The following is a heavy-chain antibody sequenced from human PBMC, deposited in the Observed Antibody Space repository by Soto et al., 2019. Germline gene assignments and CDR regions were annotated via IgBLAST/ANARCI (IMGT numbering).Heavy chain of an antibody. Sequence: PGESLKISCKGSGYNFAGYWITCVRQKPGKGLEWMGRIDPSDSQTYYSPSFRGHVTISATKSITTVFLQWSSLRDSDTAMYYCARQIYDSDTGPNFQYYFDSWGQADPVTVSS. V-gene: IGHV5-10-1*01. CDR3: ARQIYDSDTGPNFQYYFDS. CDR2: IDPSDSQT. D-gene: IGHD3-22*01. J-gene: IGHJ4*02. CDR1: GYNFAGYW.